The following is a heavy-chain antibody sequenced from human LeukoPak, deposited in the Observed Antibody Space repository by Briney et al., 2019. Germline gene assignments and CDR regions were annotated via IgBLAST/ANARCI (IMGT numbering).Heavy chain of an antibody. CDR1: GYTFSSYD. J-gene: IGHJ5*02. CDR3: ARGFSSGYLNWFDP. V-gene: IGHV1-8*01. CDR2: MNPNSGNT. D-gene: IGHD3-22*01. Sequence: GASVKVSCKASGYTFSSYDINWVRQATGQGLEWMGWMNPNSGNTGYAQKFQGRVTMTRDTSISTAYMELSSLRSEDTAVYYCARGFSSGYLNWFDPWGQGTLVTVSS.